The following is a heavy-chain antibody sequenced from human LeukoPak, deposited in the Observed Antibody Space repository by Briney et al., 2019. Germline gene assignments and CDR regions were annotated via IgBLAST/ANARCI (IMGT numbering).Heavy chain of an antibody. D-gene: IGHD2-15*01. V-gene: IGHV3-15*01. CDR2: IKSKSDGGTI. CDR1: GFTLSYAW. CDR3: TTDGLYSIDN. Sequence: GGSLRLSCAASGFTLSYAWMNWVRQAPGKGLEWVGRIKSKSDGGTIDYAAPVKGRFTILRDDSKNTLYLQIHSLKTEDTAVYYCTTDGLYSIDNWGQGTLVTVSS. J-gene: IGHJ4*02.